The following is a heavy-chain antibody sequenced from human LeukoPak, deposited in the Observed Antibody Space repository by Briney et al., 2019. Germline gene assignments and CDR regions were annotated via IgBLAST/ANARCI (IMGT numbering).Heavy chain of an antibody. D-gene: IGHD3-10*01. V-gene: IGHV3-23*01. CDR2: IGGSGTST. Sequence: GGSLRLSCAASGFTFTEYAMSWVRQAPGKGLEWVSKIGGSGTSTYYADSVKGRFTISRDNSKNTLYLQMNSLRAEDTAVYYCARDRAYGSGSGFDYWGQGTLVTVSS. CDR3: ARDRAYGSGSGFDY. CDR1: GFTFTEYA. J-gene: IGHJ4*02.